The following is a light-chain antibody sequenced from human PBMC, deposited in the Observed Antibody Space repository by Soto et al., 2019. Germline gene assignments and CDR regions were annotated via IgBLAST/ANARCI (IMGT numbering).Light chain of an antibody. V-gene: IGKV3-15*01. CDR1: QTVNSN. CDR2: GAS. Sequence: EIVMTQSPATLSVSPGERATLSCRASQTVNSNLVWYQQKPGQAPRLLIFGASSRATGIPARFSGSGSGTEFTLTISSLQSEDFAVYFCHQNNDWPRTFGPGTKVEIK. J-gene: IGKJ1*01. CDR3: HQNNDWPRT.